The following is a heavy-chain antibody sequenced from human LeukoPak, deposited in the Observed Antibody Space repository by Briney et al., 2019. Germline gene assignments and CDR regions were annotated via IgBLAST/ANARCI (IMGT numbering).Heavy chain of an antibody. Sequence: GGSLRLSCAASGFTFNRYGMLWVRQAPGKGLEWVAVIASDGRDKHYVDSVKGRFTISRENSKNTLYLQMNSLRAEDTAVYYCAKDGQIAAAAYYFDYWGQGTLVTVSS. J-gene: IGHJ4*02. CDR2: IASDGRDK. CDR1: GFTFNRYG. V-gene: IGHV3-30*18. CDR3: AKDGQIAAAAYYFDY. D-gene: IGHD6-13*01.